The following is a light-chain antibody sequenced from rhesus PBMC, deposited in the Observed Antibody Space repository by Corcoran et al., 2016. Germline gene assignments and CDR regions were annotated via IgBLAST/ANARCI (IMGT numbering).Light chain of an antibody. CDR2: KAS. CDR1: ENVNNY. J-gene: IGKJ2*01. Sequence: DIQMTQSPSSLSASLGDRVTITCRASENVNNYLNWYQQQPGKAPKLLINKASTLQSGVPSMFSGSGSGTDSTFTISRLHPEDVATYYCQHGFGTPYTFGQGTKVEI. CDR3: QHGFGTPYT. V-gene: IGKV1-74*01.